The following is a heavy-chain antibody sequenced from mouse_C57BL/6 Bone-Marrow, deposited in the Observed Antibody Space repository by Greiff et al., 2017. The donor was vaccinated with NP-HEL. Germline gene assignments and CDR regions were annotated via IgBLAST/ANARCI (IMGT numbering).Heavy chain of an antibody. D-gene: IGHD2-2*01. CDR2: INYDGSST. V-gene: IGHV5-16*01. CDR1: GFTFSDYY. J-gene: IGHJ1*03. Sequence: EVKVVESEGGLVQPGSSMKLSCTASGFTFSDYYMAWVRQVPEKGLEWVANINYDGSSTHYLDSLKSRFIISRDNAKNILYLQMSSLKSEDTATYYCARDHRGYVWYFDVWGTGTTVTVSS. CDR3: ARDHRGYVWYFDV.